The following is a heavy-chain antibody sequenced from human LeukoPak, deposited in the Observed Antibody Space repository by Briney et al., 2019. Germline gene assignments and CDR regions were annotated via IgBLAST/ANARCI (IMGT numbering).Heavy chain of an antibody. J-gene: IGHJ4*02. Sequence: GGSLRLSCAASGFTFSNYAMSWVRQVLGKGLEXVSAISGSGGNTFYADSVKGRFTISRDNSKNTLYLQVNSLRAADTAIYYCAKVQEMDTILPPFHYWGQGTLVTVSS. CDR2: ISGSGGNT. V-gene: IGHV3-23*01. CDR1: GFTFSNYA. CDR3: AKVQEMDTILPPFHY. D-gene: IGHD5-24*01.